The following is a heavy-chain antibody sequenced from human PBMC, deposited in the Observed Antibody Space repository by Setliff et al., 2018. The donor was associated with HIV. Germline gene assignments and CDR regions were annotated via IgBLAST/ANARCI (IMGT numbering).Heavy chain of an antibody. V-gene: IGHV1-24*01. CDR1: GDTLTKLS. Sequence: ASVKVSCKVSGDTLTKLSIYWVRQAPGKGLEWMGGFDHEEGKIIYAQKFQGRVSMTEDTSTDAAYMDLSSLRSDDTAVYYCAAPSSVYIFGVLTPVSFDYWGQGTLVTVSS. CDR2: FDHEEGKI. J-gene: IGHJ4*02. D-gene: IGHD3-3*02. CDR3: AAPSSVYIFGVLTPVSFDY.